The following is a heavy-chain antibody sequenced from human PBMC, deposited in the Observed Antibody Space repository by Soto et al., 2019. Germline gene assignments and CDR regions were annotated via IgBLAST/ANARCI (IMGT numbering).Heavy chain of an antibody. CDR1: GFTFSGSA. V-gene: IGHV3-73*01. CDR2: IRSKANSYAT. J-gene: IGHJ6*03. D-gene: IGHD3-22*01. CDR3: TRKHDSTGDVPNKNYYYYMDV. Sequence: GGSLRLSCAASGFTFSGSAMHWVRQASGKGLEWVGRIRSKANSYATAYAASVKGRFTISRDDSKNTAYLQMNSLKTEDTAVYYCTRKHDSTGDVPNKNYYYYMDVWGKGTTVTVSS.